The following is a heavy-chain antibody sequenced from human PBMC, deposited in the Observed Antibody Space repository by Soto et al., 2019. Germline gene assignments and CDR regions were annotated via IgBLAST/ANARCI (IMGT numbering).Heavy chain of an antibody. CDR2: INPSVGSA. Sequence: QVQLVQSGAELKQPGASVKVSCKAFGDSLSSLYMHWVRQAPGQGLEWMGVINPSVGSATYAQKFHGRITMSSDTSSNTVNNDLSSLTSDDTAVHYCARGPGTSQRGKDYDCHIDFWGTGTTVTVSS. D-gene: IGHD6-25*01. CDR3: ARGPGTSQRGKDYDCHIDF. CDR1: GDSLSSLY. V-gene: IGHV1-46*03. J-gene: IGHJ6*03.